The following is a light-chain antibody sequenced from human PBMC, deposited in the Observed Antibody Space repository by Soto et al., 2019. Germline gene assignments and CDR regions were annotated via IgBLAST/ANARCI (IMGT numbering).Light chain of an antibody. Sequence: DIQMTQSPSTLSAFVGDRVTITCRASQSISTWLAWYQQKPGKVPKLLIYAASSLQSGVPSRFSGSGSGTDFTLTISSLQPEDFATYYCQQSYSTPITFGQGTRLEIK. CDR3: QQSYSTPIT. J-gene: IGKJ5*01. CDR2: AAS. CDR1: QSISTW. V-gene: IGKV1-39*01.